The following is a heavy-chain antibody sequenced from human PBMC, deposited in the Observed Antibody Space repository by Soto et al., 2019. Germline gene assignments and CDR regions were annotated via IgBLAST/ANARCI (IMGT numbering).Heavy chain of an antibody. D-gene: IGHD1-26*01. CDR1: GFTFSSYS. Sequence: PGGSLRLACAASGFTFSSYSMNWVRQAPGKGLEWVSSISSSSSYIYYADSVKGRFTISRDNAENSLYLQMNSLRAEDTAVYYCARVVKKVGATDYYYGMDVWGQGTTVTV. CDR2: ISSSSSYI. J-gene: IGHJ6*02. CDR3: ARVVKKVGATDYYYGMDV. V-gene: IGHV3-21*01.